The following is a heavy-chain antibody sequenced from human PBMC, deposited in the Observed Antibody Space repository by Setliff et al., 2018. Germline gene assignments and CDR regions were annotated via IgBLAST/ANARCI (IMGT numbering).Heavy chain of an antibody. Sequence: GASVKVSCKTSGYTFTDYGITWVRQAPGQGLEWMGWVTIYNGNTKYAQNLQGRLTLTTDTSTSTAYLELRSLGSDDTAVYYCARINFYVSSGFYYASDYWGQGTLVTVSS. CDR2: VTIYNGNT. J-gene: IGHJ4*02. D-gene: IGHD3-22*01. V-gene: IGHV1-18*01. CDR3: ARINFYVSSGFYYASDY. CDR1: GYTFTDYG.